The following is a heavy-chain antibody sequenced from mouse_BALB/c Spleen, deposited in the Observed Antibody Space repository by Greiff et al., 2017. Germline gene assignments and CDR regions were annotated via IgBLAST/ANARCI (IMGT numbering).Heavy chain of an antibody. CDR3: ARDGNYVFAY. Sequence: VKLVESGPGLVAPSQSLSITCTVSGFSLTSYGVHWVRQPPGKGLEWLGVIWAGGSTNYNSALMSRLSISKDNSKSQVFLKMNSLQTDDTARYYCARDGNYVFAYWGQGTLVTVSA. CDR1: GFSLTSYG. V-gene: IGHV2-9*02. CDR2: IWAGGST. D-gene: IGHD2-1*01. J-gene: IGHJ3*01.